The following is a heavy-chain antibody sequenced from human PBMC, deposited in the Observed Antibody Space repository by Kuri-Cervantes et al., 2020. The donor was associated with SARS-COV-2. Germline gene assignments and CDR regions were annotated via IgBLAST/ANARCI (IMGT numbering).Heavy chain of an antibody. Sequence: GESLKISCAASGFTFSGHWIHWVRQAPGKGLEWVAVISYDGSNKYYADSVKGRFTISRDNSKNTLYLQMNSLRAEDTAVYYCAREEESGYDGGVCGYWGQGTLVTVSS. J-gene: IGHJ4*02. D-gene: IGHD5-12*01. CDR2: ISYDGSNK. CDR1: GFTFSGHW. CDR3: AREEESGYDGGVCGY. V-gene: IGHV3-30*03.